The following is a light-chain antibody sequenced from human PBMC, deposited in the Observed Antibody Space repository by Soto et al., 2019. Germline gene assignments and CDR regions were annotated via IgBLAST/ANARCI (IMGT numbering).Light chain of an antibody. J-gene: IGKJ1*01. V-gene: IGKV1-17*01. CDR3: LQHTRYPQT. CDR1: QGIRDA. CDR2: AAS. Sequence: DIQMTQSPSSLSASVGDRVTITCRASQGIRDALGWYQQKPGKAPKRLIYAASSLQSGVPSRLSGRGAGTGFTLTIGSLQPEDCARYCFLQHTRYPQTFGHWTKGEL.